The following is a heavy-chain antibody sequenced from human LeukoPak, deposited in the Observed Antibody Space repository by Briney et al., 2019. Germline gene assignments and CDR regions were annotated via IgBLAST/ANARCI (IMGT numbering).Heavy chain of an antibody. J-gene: IGHJ3*02. CDR1: GYSFTSYW. CDR3: ARHDIAAAGTEDAFDI. Sequence: GESLKISCKGSGYSFTSYWISWVRQMPGKGLEWMGRIDPSDSYTNYSPSFQGHVTISADKSISTAYLQRSSLKASDTAMYYCARHDIAAAGTEDAFDIWGQGTMVTVSS. V-gene: IGHV5-10-1*01. CDR2: IDPSDSYT. D-gene: IGHD6-13*01.